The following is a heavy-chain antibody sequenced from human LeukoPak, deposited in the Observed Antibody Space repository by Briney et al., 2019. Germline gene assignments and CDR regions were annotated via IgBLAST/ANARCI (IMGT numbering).Heavy chain of an antibody. CDR1: RGSISSGGYY. V-gene: IGHV4-31*03. CDR2: VYYSGCT. J-gene: IGHJ4*02. CDR3: ARRLSGSYGVDY. D-gene: IGHD1-26*01. Sequence: PSQTLSLTCTVPRGSISSGGYYWSWIRQHPGKGLEWIGYVYYSGCTYYNPSLKSRAPIPVDTSKNQFFLKLTSLTSADTAVYYCARRLSGSYGVDYWGQGNLVTVSS.